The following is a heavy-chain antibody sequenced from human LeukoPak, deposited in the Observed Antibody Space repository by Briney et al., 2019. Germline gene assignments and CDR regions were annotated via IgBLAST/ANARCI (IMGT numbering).Heavy chain of an antibody. D-gene: IGHD5-18*01. CDR2: ITYNSGTI. CDR1: GFTFSAYA. Sequence: GGSLRLSCEASGFTFSAYAMTWVRQAPGKGLEWVSYITYNSGTIFYADSVKGRFTISRDNAKDSVYLQMSSLRDEDTAVYYCARDSGYSDADDYWGQGTLVTVSS. CDR3: ARDSGYSDADDY. V-gene: IGHV3-48*02. J-gene: IGHJ4*02.